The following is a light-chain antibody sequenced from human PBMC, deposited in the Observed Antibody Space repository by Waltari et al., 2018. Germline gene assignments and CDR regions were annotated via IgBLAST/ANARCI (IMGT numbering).Light chain of an antibody. Sequence: SALTQPASVSGSPGQSITIPCSGTSSDVGGFTAVSWYQQHPGKPPQLLSYGVSSLPSGISDRFAGSRSGNRASLTISALQADDEADYYCCSYTPSHTYVFGTGTKVTVL. CDR2: GVS. J-gene: IGLJ1*01. CDR1: SSDVGGFTA. CDR3: CSYTPSHTYV. V-gene: IGLV2-14*03.